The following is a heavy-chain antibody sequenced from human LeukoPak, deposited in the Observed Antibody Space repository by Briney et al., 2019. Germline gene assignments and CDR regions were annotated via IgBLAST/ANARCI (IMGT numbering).Heavy chain of an antibody. CDR3: AKEGPGYQLLPFDY. CDR1: GFTFSSYG. V-gene: IGHV3-30*18. D-gene: IGHD2-2*01. Sequence: PGGSLRLSCAASGFTFSSYGMHWVRQAPGKGLEWVAVISYDGSNKYYADSVKGRFTISRDNSKNTLYLQMNSLRAEDTAVYYCAKEGPGYQLLPFDYWGQGTLVTVSS. CDR2: ISYDGSNK. J-gene: IGHJ4*02.